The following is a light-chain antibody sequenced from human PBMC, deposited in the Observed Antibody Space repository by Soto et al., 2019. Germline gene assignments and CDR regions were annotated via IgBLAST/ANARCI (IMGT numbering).Light chain of an antibody. V-gene: IGLV1-40*01. J-gene: IGLJ1*01. Sequence: QSVLTHPPSVSGAPGQRVTISCTGSRSNIGADYDVHWYQQLPGTAPKLLIYGNSNRPSGVPDRFSGSKSGTSASLAITGLQAEDEADYYCQSYDSSLSGYVFGTGTKLTVL. CDR2: GNS. CDR3: QSYDSSLSGYV. CDR1: RSNIGADYD.